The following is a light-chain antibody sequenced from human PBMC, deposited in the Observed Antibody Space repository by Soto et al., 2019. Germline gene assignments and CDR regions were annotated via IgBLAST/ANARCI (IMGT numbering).Light chain of an antibody. Sequence: DIVMTQSPLSLPVTPGEPASISCRSSQSLLHSNGYNYLDWYLQKPGQSPQLLIYLGSNRASGVPDRFSGSGSGTDFTLKIRRVEAEDVGVYYCMQAIQPPQTFGQGTKVDIK. V-gene: IGKV2-28*01. CDR1: QSLLHSNGYNY. CDR3: MQAIQPPQT. CDR2: LGS. J-gene: IGKJ1*01.